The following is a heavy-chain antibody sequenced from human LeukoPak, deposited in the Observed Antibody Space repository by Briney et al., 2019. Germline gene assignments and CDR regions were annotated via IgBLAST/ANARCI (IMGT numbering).Heavy chain of an antibody. CDR3: ARDRRSYYDSSGYYHAVDY. J-gene: IGHJ4*02. Sequence: GGSLRLSCAASGFTFSSYWMHWVRQAPGKGLVWVSRINSDGSSTSSADSVKGRFTISRDNAKNTLFLQMNSLRAEDTAVYYCARDRRSYYDSSGYYHAVDYWGQGTLVTVSS. V-gene: IGHV3-74*01. CDR1: GFTFSSYW. D-gene: IGHD3-22*01. CDR2: INSDGSST.